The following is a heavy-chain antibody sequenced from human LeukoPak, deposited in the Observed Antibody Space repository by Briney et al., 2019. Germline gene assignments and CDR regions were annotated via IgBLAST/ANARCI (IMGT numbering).Heavy chain of an antibody. CDR3: ARDNPDYDYIWGSYRGGDAFDI. CDR2: IKQDGSEK. CDR1: GFTLSSYW. J-gene: IGHJ3*02. V-gene: IGHV3-7*01. D-gene: IGHD3-16*02. Sequence: GGSLRLSCAASGFTLSSYWMSWVRQAPGKGLEWVANIKQDGSEKYYVDSVKGRFTISRDNAKNSLYLQMNSLRAEDTAVYYCARDNPDYDYIWGSYRGGDAFDIWGQGTMVTVSS.